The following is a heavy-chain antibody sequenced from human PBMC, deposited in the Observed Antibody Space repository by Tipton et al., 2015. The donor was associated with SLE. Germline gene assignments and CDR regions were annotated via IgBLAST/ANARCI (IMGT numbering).Heavy chain of an antibody. CDR2: TSFDGTVK. J-gene: IGHJ1*01. CDR3: ASPTYYSGSGTYYTEYFHH. CDR1: GFAFSSYA. Sequence: SLRLSCAASGFAFSSYAMHWVRQAPGKGLEWVAVTSFDGTVKYYADSLKGRFTISRDNSKNTLYLQMNSLRAEDTAVYFCASPTYYSGSGTYYTEYFHHWGQGTLVTVSS. V-gene: IGHV3-30*04. D-gene: IGHD3-10*01.